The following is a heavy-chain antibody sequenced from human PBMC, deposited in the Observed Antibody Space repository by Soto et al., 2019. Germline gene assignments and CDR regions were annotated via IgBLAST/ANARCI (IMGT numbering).Heavy chain of an antibody. J-gene: IGHJ4*02. V-gene: IGHV3-21*01. D-gene: IGHD6-19*01. CDR3: GRGIAVEDY. Sequence: EVQLVESGGGLVKPGGSLRLSCAASGFTLNGYSMNWFRQAPGKGLEWVSSISSSSTYIYYADSVKGRFTISRDNAKNSLFLQMNSLRDEDPAVYYCGRGIAVEDYWGQGTLVTVSS. CDR1: GFTLNGYS. CDR2: ISSSSTYI.